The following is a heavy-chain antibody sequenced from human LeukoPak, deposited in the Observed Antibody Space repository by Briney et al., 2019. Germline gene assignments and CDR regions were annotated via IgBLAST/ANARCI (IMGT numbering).Heavy chain of an antibody. CDR2: MYTSGST. V-gene: IGHV4-61*02. CDR1: GGSISSGSYY. D-gene: IGHD1-1*01. CDR3: TRDNPGMTSTDT. J-gene: IGHJ4*02. Sequence: SETLSLTCTVSGGSISSGSYYWSWIRQPAGKGLEWIGRMYTSGSTNYNPSLKGRVTISGATSKNQFSLKLSSVTAADTAVYYCTRDNPGMTSTDTWGQGTLVTVSS.